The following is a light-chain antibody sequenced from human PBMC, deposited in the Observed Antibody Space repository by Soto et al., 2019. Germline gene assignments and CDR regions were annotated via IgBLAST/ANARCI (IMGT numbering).Light chain of an antibody. J-gene: IGLJ1*01. CDR2: EVS. CDR1: SSDVGGYNY. Sequence: QSALTQPASASGSPGQSVTISCTGTSSDVGGYNYVSWYQQHPGKAPKLIISEVSNRPSGVSNRFSGSKSGNTASLTVSGLQAEDEADYYCNSFTGNSTLVFGTGTKLTVL. CDR3: NSFTGNSTLV. V-gene: IGLV2-14*01.